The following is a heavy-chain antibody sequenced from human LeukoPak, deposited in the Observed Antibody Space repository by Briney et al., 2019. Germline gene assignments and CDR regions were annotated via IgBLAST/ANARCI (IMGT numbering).Heavy chain of an antibody. J-gene: IGHJ4*02. CDR2: ISYDGSNK. D-gene: IGHD3-3*01. V-gene: IGHV3-30-3*01. CDR3: ARVWANDFWSDYYFDY. Sequence: GGSLRLSCAASGFTFSSYAMHWVRQAPGKGLEWVAVISYDGSNKYYADSVKGRLTISRDNSKNTLYLQMNSLRAEDTAVYYCARVWANDFWSDYYFDYWGQGTLVTVSS. CDR1: GFTFSSYA.